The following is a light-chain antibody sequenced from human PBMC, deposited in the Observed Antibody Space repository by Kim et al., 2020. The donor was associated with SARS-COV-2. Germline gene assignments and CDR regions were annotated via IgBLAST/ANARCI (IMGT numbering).Light chain of an antibody. V-gene: IGKV1-5*01. CDR1: QSISSW. J-gene: IGKJ1*01. Sequence: DIQMTQSPSTLSASVGDRVTITCRASQSISSWLAWYQQKPGKVPKLLIYDASSLESGVPSRFSGSGSGTEFTLTISSLQPDDVATYYCQQYNSYPCTFGQGTKVDIK. CDR2: DAS. CDR3: QQYNSYPCT.